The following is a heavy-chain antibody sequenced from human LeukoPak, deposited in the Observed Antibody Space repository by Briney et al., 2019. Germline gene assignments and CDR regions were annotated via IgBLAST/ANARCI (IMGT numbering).Heavy chain of an antibody. CDR2: MNPNSGNT. CDR1: GYTFTSYD. V-gene: IGHV1-8*01. Sequence: VSVKVSCKASGYTFTSYDINWVRQATGQGLEWMGWMNPNSGNTGYAQKFQGRVTMTRNTSISTAYMELSSLRSEDTAVYYCARGRYYDILTGWTDYYYGMDVWGQGPTVTVSS. J-gene: IGHJ6*02. CDR3: ARGRYYDILTGWTDYYYGMDV. D-gene: IGHD3-9*01.